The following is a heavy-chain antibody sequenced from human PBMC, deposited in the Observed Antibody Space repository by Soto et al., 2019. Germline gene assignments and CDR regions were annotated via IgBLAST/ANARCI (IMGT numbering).Heavy chain of an antibody. CDR1: SSAILCVPYS. Sequence: SDTMSRDSPYHSSAILCVPYSLALVGVPLVERLEWIGTFHYSESTHYNPSLESRITISVDTSKNQFSLKVSSVTVADTAVYYCARLGGYCSSTNCYGYYGMDVWGQGTTVTVS. CDR2: FHYSEST. J-gene: IGHJ6*02. V-gene: IGHV4-39*01. D-gene: IGHD2-2*01. CDR3: ARLGGYCSSTNCYGYYGMDV.